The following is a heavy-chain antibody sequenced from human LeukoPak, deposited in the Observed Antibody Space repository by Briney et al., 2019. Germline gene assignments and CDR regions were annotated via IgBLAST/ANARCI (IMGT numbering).Heavy chain of an antibody. CDR1: GGSISSSSYY. CDR3: SPYKMVRGVIH. CDR2: IYYSGST. D-gene: IGHD3-10*01. J-gene: IGHJ4*02. V-gene: IGHV4-39*07. Sequence: KTSETLSLTCTVSGGSISSSSYYWGWIRQPPGKGLEWIGSIYYSGSTYYNPSLKSRVTISVDTSKNQFSLKLSSVTAADTAVYYCSPYKMVRGVIHWGQGTLVTVSS.